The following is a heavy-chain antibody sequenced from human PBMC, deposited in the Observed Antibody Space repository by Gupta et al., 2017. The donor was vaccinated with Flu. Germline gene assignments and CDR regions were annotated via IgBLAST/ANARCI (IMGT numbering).Heavy chain of an antibody. Sequence: SDYSMTWVRQAPGKGLEWVSSISSRSSYIYYADPVKGRFTISRDNGKNLLYLQMDSLTPEDTALYYCARESPIGVSRFWGQGTLVTVSA. CDR2: ISSRSSYI. CDR1: SDYS. D-gene: IGHD2-8*01. CDR3: ARESPIGVSRF. V-gene: IGHV3-21*06. J-gene: IGHJ1*01.